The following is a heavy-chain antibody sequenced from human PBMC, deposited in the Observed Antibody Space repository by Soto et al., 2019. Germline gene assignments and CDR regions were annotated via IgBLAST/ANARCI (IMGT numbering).Heavy chain of an antibody. D-gene: IGHD6-13*01. Sequence: ASVKVSCKASGYTFTSYAMHWVRQAPGQRLEWMGWINAGNGNTKYSQKFQGRVTITRDTSASTAYMELSSLRSEDTAVYYCARPAAGTGYYYYYGMDVWRQGTTVTVSS. CDR1: GYTFTSYA. CDR2: INAGNGNT. J-gene: IGHJ6*02. CDR3: ARPAAGTGYYYYYGMDV. V-gene: IGHV1-3*01.